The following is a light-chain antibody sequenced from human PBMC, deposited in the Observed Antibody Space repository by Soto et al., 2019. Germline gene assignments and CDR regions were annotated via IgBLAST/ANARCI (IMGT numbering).Light chain of an antibody. J-gene: IGKJ2*01. CDR3: QQSYTTVYT. CDR1: QGISSW. Sequence: DIQMTQSPSSVSASVGDRVTITCRASQGISSWLAWYQQKPEKAPKLVIYDASSLQSGVPSRFSGSGSGTDFTLTISSLQHEDFETYYCQQSYTTVYTFGQGTKVDIK. CDR2: DAS. V-gene: IGKV1-12*01.